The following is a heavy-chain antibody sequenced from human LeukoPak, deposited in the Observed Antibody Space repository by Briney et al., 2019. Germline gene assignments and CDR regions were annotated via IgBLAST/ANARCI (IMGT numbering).Heavy chain of an antibody. CDR1: GFTFSSYS. CDR3: ARGSSYGSRSGYFDY. J-gene: IGHJ4*02. CDR2: ISSSSSYI. V-gene: IGHV3-21*01. Sequence: PGGSLRLSCAASGFTFSSYSMNWVRQAPGKGLEWVSSISSSSSYIYYADSVKGRFTISRDDAKNSLYLQMNSLRAEDTAVYYCARGSSYGSRSGYFDYWGQGTLVTVSS. D-gene: IGHD5-18*01.